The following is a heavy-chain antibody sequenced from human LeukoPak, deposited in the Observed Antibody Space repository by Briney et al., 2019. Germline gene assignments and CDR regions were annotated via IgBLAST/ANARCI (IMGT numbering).Heavy chain of an antibody. V-gene: IGHV3-15*01. CDR2: IKSKTDGGTT. Sequence: GGSLRLSCAASGFTFSNAWMSWVRQAPGKGLEWVGRIKSKTDGGTTDYAAPVKGRFTISRDDSKNTLYLQMNSLRAEDTAVYYCAKVTRDIVVVPAAIRLSTWGQGTLVTVSS. CDR1: GFTFSNAW. D-gene: IGHD2-2*02. J-gene: IGHJ5*02. CDR3: AKVTRDIVVVPAAIRLST.